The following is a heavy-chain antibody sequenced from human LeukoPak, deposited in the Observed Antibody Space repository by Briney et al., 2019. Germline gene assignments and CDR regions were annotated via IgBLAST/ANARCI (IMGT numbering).Heavy chain of an antibody. D-gene: IGHD2/OR15-2a*01. CDR2: IKQDGSEK. Sequence: PGGSLRLSCAASGFTFSDYYMDWVRQAPGKGLEWVANIKQDGSEKYYVDSVKGRFTISRDNAKNSLYLQMNSLRAEDTAVYYCARRKDLSGSWGQGTLVTVSS. J-gene: IGHJ4*02. V-gene: IGHV3-7*01. CDR3: ARRKDLSGS. CDR1: GFTFSDYY.